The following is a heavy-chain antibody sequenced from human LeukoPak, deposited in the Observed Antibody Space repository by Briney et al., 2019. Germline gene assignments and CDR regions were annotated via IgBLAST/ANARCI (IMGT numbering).Heavy chain of an antibody. J-gene: IGHJ3*01. CDR1: GFTFSKYW. CDR2: INADGYST. V-gene: IGHV3-74*01. D-gene: IGHD2-15*01. CDR3: GSLPPDGIDV. Sequence: PGGSLRLSCAASGFTFSKYWMHWVRQAPGKGLVWVSRINADGYSTTYADSVKGRFTVSRDNAENTLHLQMKSLRDDDTAVYYCGSLPPDGIDVWGQGTVVTVSS.